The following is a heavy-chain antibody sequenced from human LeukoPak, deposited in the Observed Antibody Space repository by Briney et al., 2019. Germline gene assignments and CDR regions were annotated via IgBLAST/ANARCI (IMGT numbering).Heavy chain of an antibody. V-gene: IGHV3-43*02. CDR3: AKDRTAGSYFGY. J-gene: IGHJ4*02. CDR2: ISGDGGST. D-gene: IGHD3-10*01. Sequence: GGSLRLSCAASGFTFDDYAMHWVRQAPGKGLEWVSLISGDGGSTYYADSVKGRFTISRDNSKNSLYLQMNNLRTEDTALYYCAKDRTAGSYFGYWGQGTLVTVSS. CDR1: GFTFDDYA.